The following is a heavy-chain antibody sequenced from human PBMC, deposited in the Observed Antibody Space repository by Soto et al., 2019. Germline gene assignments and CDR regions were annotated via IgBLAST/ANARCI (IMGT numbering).Heavy chain of an antibody. Sequence: EVQLLESGGGLVQPGGSLRLSCAASGFTFSSYAMSWVRQAPGKGLEWVSVSGSAAKTYYADSVKGRFTISRDNSKNTLYLQMNSLRAEDTAVYYCAKDRTVRRGRKGGFDYWGQGTLVTVSS. CDR1: GFTFSSYA. CDR3: AKDRTVRRGRKGGFDY. CDR2: SGSAAKT. V-gene: IGHV3-23*01. D-gene: IGHD3-10*01. J-gene: IGHJ4*02.